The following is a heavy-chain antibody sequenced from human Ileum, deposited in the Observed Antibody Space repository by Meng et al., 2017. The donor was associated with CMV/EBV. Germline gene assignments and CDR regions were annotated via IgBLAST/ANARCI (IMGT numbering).Heavy chain of an antibody. D-gene: IGHD3-10*01. J-gene: IGHJ5*02. V-gene: IGHV3-66*02. CDR2: IYAGGST. Sequence: GGSLRLSCTGSGFNVTTNYMSWVRPAPGKGPEWVSVIYAGGSTYLAGSVKGRFTVSRDNSRNTVYLHVTSLGPEDTAVYYCARQFTLLWFAGLGPWGQGTLVTVSS. CDR3: ARQFTLLWFAGLGP. CDR1: GFNVTTNY.